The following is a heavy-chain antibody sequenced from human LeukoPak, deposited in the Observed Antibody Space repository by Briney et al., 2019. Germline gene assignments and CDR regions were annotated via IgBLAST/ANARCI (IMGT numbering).Heavy chain of an antibody. V-gene: IGHV3-9*03. CDR2: ISWNSGSI. CDR3: AKVTVTKAYYYYGMDV. Sequence: GRSLRLSCAASGFTFDDYAMHWVRQAPGKGLEWVSGISWNSGSIGYADSVKGRFTISRDNAKNSLYLQMNSLRAEDMALYYCAKVTVTKAYYYYGMDVWGQGTTVTVSS. CDR1: GFTFDDYA. J-gene: IGHJ6*02. D-gene: IGHD4-17*01.